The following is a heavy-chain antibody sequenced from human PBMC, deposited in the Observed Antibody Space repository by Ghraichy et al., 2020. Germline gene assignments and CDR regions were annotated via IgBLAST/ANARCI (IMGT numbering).Heavy chain of an antibody. CDR1: GGTFSSYT. V-gene: IGHV1-69*04. CDR3: ARDEIVVVPAAILSAAWFDP. CDR2: IIPILGIA. D-gene: IGHD2-2*02. Sequence: SVKVSCKASGGTFSSYTISWVRQAPGQGLEWMGRIIPILGIANYAQKFQGRVTITADKSTSTAYMELSSLRSEDTAVYYCARDEIVVVPAAILSAAWFDPWGQGTLVTVSS. J-gene: IGHJ5*02.